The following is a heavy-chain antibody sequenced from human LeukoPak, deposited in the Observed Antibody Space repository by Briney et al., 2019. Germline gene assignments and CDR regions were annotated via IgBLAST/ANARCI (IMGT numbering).Heavy chain of an antibody. J-gene: IGHJ4*02. V-gene: IGHV1-2*02. CDR1: GGTFSSYA. Sequence: ASVKVSCKASGGTFSSYAISWVRQVPGQGLEWMGWINPNSGGTNYAQKFQGRVTMTRDTSISTAYMELSRLRSDDTAVYYCARERGDGYTIFDYWGQGTLVTVSS. CDR2: INPNSGGT. CDR3: ARERGDGYTIFDY. D-gene: IGHD5-24*01.